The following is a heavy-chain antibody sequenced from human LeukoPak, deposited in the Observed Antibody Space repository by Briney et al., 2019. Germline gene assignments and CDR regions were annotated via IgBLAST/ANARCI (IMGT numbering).Heavy chain of an antibody. J-gene: IGHJ4*02. CDR1: GYTFTSYA. V-gene: IGHV1-3*01. Sequence: ASVKVSCKASGYTFTSYAMHWVRQAPGQRLEWMGWINAGNGNTKYSQKLQGRVTITRDTSASTDYMELSSLRSEDTAVYYCARRYSSSWYAPFDYWGQGTLVTVSS. CDR2: INAGNGNT. D-gene: IGHD6-13*01. CDR3: ARRYSSSWYAPFDY.